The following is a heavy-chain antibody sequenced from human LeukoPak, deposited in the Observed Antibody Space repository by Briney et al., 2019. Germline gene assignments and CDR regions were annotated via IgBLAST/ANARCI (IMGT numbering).Heavy chain of an antibody. J-gene: IGHJ4*02. CDR3: ARDVWGVGAPRLDY. V-gene: IGHV1-2*02. CDR1: GYTFTGYY. D-gene: IGHD3-16*01. CDR2: INPNSGDT. Sequence: ASVKVSCKASGYTFTGYYMHWVRQAPGQGLEWMGWINPNSGDTNFAQKFQGRVTMTRDTSISTAYMELSRLRSEDTAVYYCARDVWGVGAPRLDYWGQGTLVTVSS.